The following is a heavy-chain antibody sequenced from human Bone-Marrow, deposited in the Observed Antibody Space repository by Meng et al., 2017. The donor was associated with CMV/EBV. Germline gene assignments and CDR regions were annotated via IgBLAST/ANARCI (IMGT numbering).Heavy chain of an antibody. J-gene: IGHJ4*02. V-gene: IGHV3-11*03. CDR2: IDSSGANT. D-gene: IGHD2-21*01. CDR3: AILPGIVTSTDY. CDR1: GFTFSDYS. Sequence: GESLKISCEASGFTFSDYSMSWVRQAPGKGLEWAAYIDSSGANTNYTDSVKGRFTISRDNAKNSLYLQMNSLRAEDTALYYCAILPGIVTSTDYWGQGTLVTVSS.